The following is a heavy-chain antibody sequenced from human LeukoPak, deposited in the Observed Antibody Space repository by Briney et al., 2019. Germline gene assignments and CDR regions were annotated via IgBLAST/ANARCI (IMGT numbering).Heavy chain of an antibody. V-gene: IGHV1-18*01. CDR1: GYTFTSYG. D-gene: IGHD6-13*01. J-gene: IGHJ5*02. CDR3: ARSIAAAGRLPRIRNWFDP. Sequence: ASVKVSCKASGYTFTSYGISWVRQSPGQGLEWMGWISAYNGNTNYAQKLQGRVTMTTDTSTSTAYMELRSLRSDDTAVYYCARSIAAAGRLPRIRNWFDPWGQGTLVTVSS. CDR2: ISAYNGNT.